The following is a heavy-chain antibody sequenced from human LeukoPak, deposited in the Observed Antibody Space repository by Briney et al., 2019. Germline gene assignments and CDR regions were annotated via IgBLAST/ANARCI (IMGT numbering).Heavy chain of an antibody. V-gene: IGHV3-74*01. CDR1: GFTFSSYW. J-gene: IGHJ4*02. Sequence: GGSLRLSCAASGFTFSSYWMHWVRQAPGKGLVWVSRINSDGSSTSYADSVKGRFTISRDNAKNTLYLQMNSLRAEDTAVYYCASLPDPGYDYVWGSYHYYWGQGTLVTVSS. D-gene: IGHD3-16*02. CDR2: INSDGSST. CDR3: ASLPDPGYDYVWGSYHYY.